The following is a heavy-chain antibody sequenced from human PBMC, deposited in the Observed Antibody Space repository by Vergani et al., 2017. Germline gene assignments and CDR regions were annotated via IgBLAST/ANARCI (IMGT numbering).Heavy chain of an antibody. CDR2: IYSGGSST. V-gene: IGHV3-23*03. Sequence: EVQLLESGGGLVQPGGSLRLSCAASGFTFSSYAMSWVRQAPGKGLEWVSVIYSGGSSTYYADSVKGRFTISRDNSKNTLYLQMNSLRAEDTAVYYCAKRSKVSVYSSGWPQHNYFDYWGQGTLVTVSS. CDR1: GFTFSSYA. CDR3: AKRSKVSVYSSGWPQHNYFDY. J-gene: IGHJ4*02. D-gene: IGHD6-19*01.